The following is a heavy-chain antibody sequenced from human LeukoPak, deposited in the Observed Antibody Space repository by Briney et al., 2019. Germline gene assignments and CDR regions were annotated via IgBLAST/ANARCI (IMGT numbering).Heavy chain of an antibody. CDR2: VFYSGTT. CDR1: GGSFGSHY. Sequence: SETLSLTCTVSGGSFGSHYWSWIRQPPGKGLEWIGYVFYSGTTNYNPSLKSRVTISVDTSKNQFSLKLSSVTAADTAVYYCARDYYDSRGEAFDIWGLGTMVTVSS. CDR3: ARDYYDSRGEAFDI. V-gene: IGHV4-59*11. D-gene: IGHD3-22*01. J-gene: IGHJ3*02.